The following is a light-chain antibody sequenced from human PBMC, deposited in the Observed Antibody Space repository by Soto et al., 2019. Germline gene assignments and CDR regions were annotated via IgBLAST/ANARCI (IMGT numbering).Light chain of an antibody. CDR1: SSAVGSYRL. CDR2: EGS. CDR3: CSSAPGRTVV. V-gene: IGLV2-23*01. J-gene: IGLJ1*01. Sequence: QSVLTQPASVSGSPGQSITISCTGSSSAVGSYRLVSWYQCHPGKVPKLIIYEGSKRPSVVSNRFSGSEPSNTASLTISGLQAEDEADYFCCSSAPGRTVVFGTGTQLTVL.